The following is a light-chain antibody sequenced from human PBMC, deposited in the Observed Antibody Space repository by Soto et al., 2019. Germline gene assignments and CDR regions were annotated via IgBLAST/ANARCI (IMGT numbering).Light chain of an antibody. Sequence: DIQMTQSPSSLSASVGDRVTITCRASQGIKSDLGWYQQKPGKAPKRLIYTASSLQSGVPSRFSGRGSGTEFTLTISNLQPEEFAIYCCVRHNSFPCTVGPGTRVDI. CDR2: TAS. J-gene: IGKJ3*01. V-gene: IGKV1-17*02. CDR3: VRHNSFPCT. CDR1: QGIKSD.